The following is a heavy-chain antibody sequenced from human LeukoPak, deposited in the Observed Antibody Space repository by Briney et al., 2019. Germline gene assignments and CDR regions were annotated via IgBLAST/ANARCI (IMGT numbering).Heavy chain of an antibody. CDR1: GYTFTGYY. Sequence: GASVKVSCKASGYTFTGYYMHWVRQAPGQGLEWMGWINPNSGGTNYAQKFQGRVTMTRDTSISTAYMELSRLRSDDTAVYYCARGDYYDSSGYSPRFDRWGQGTLVTVSS. V-gene: IGHV1-2*02. CDR3: ARGDYYDSSGYSPRFDR. J-gene: IGHJ5*02. CDR2: INPNSGGT. D-gene: IGHD3-22*01.